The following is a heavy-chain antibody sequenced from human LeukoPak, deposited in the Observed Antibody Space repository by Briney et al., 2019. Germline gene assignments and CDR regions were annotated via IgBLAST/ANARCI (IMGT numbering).Heavy chain of an antibody. V-gene: IGHV3-23*01. CDR1: GFTFSSYA. J-gene: IGHJ3*02. CDR3: AKDYEYGDYVGSRGDAFDI. Sequence: GGSLRLSCAAPGFTFSSYAMSWVRQAPGKGLEWVSNISGSGGSTYYADSVKGRFTISRDNSKNTLYLQMNSLRAEDTAVYYCAKDYEYGDYVGSRGDAFDICGRGTMVTVSS. CDR2: ISGSGGST. D-gene: IGHD4-17*01.